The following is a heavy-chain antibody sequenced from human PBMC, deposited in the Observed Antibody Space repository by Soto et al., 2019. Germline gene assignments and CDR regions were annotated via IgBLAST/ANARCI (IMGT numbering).Heavy chain of an antibody. D-gene: IGHD2-8*02. Sequence: EVQLLESGGDLVQPGGSLRLSCEASGFTFGSYEMTWVRQGPGKGLEWVASITSSGRSTDHADSVRGRFTISRDNSKNTLFLQTKSVRAEDTAVYYCAKTHQYCESTGACDIGGQGTMVTVSS. V-gene: IGHV3-23*01. CDR1: GFTFGSYE. CDR2: ITSSGRST. J-gene: IGHJ3*02. CDR3: AKTHQYCESTGACDI.